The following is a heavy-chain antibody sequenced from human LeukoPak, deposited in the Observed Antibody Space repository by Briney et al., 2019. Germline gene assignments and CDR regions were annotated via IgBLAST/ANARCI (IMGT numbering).Heavy chain of an antibody. CDR2: IYSGGST. J-gene: IGHJ4*02. Sequence: GGSLRLSCAASGFTVSSNYMSWVRQAPGKGLEWVSVIYSGGSTYYADSVKGRFTISRDNSKNTLYLQMNSLRAEDTAVYYCAREIYGSSWLYYFDYWGQGTLVTVSS. D-gene: IGHD6-13*01. V-gene: IGHV3-53*01. CDR1: GFTVSSNY. CDR3: AREIYGSSWLYYFDY.